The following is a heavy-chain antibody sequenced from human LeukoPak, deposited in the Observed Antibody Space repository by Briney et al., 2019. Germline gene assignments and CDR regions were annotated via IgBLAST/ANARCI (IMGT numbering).Heavy chain of an antibody. V-gene: IGHV4-39*01. Sequence: SETLSLTCTVSGGSISSSSYYWGWIRQPLGKGLGWIGSIYYSGSTYYNPSLKSRVTISVDTSKNQFSLKLSSVTAADTAVYYCARHAYYYDSSGYLVYFDYWGQGTLVTVSS. CDR3: ARHAYYYDSSGYLVYFDY. J-gene: IGHJ4*02. CDR2: IYYSGST. CDR1: GGSISSSSYY. D-gene: IGHD3-22*01.